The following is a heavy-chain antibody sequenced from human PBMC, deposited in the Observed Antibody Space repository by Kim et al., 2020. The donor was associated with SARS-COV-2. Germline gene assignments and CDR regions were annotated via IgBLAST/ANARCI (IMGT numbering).Heavy chain of an antibody. J-gene: IGHJ3*02. D-gene: IGHD2-2*01. V-gene: IGHV1-69*13. CDR2: VIPLFDTI. CDR3: ARGRDIVVEPAEGAPFDI. Sequence: SVKVSCKASGGTFSSFAINWVRQAPGQGLQWMGGVIPLFDTINYAQMFQGRVTITADESTNTAYMEMSSLKSEDTAVYYCARGRDIVVEPAEGAPFDIWGQGTMVTISS. CDR1: GGTFSSFA.